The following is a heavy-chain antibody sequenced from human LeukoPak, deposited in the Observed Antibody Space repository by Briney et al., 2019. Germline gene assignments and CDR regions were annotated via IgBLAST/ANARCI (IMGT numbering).Heavy chain of an antibody. CDR3: ARGGGYDYLDY. D-gene: IGHD5-12*01. V-gene: IGHV3-23*01. Sequence: GGSLRLSCAASGFTFISYAMNWVRQAPGKGLEWVSAISGSGDRTYYTDSVKGRFTISRDNSKNTLYLQMNSLRAEDTAVYYCARGGGYDYLDYWGQGTLVTVSS. CDR1: GFTFISYA. CDR2: ISGSGDRT. J-gene: IGHJ4*02.